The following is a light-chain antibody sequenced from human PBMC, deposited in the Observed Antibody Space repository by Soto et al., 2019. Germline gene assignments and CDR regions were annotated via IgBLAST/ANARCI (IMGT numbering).Light chain of an antibody. CDR3: SSYTSDSTRV. CDR2: EVS. V-gene: IGLV2-14*01. Sequence: QSALTQPASVSGSPGQSITISCTGTSSDVGGYNYVSWYQQHPGNAPKLMIFEVSNRPSGVSIRFSGSKSGNTASLTISGLQAEDEADYYCSSYTSDSTRVFGTGTKLTVL. J-gene: IGLJ1*01. CDR1: SSDVGGYNY.